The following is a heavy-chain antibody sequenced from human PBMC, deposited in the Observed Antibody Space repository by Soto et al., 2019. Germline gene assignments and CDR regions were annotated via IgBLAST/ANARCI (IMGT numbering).Heavy chain of an antibody. CDR2: ISAYNGNT. D-gene: IGHD3-10*01. V-gene: IGHV1-18*01. J-gene: IGHJ4*02. Sequence: QVQLVQSGAEVKKPGASVKVSCKASGYTFTSYGISWVRQAPGQGLEWMGGISAYNGNTNYAQKRQGRVTMTTDTATSTAYRERRSRRSDDTAGYYCARDRGGVRVGSPGSYSAYWGQGTLVTVSS. CDR3: ARDRGGVRVGSPGSYSAY. CDR1: GYTFTSYG.